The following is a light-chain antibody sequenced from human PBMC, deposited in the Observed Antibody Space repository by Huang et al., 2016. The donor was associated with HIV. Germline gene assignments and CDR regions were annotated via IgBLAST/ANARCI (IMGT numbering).Light chain of an antibody. Sequence: EIVMTQSPATLSVSPGERATLSCRASQSVNNTFAWYQQKPGQAPRLLIYGASTRATDSPAKFSGSGSGTEFTLTINSLQSEDSAVYYCQQYDNWPETFGQGTKLEIK. CDR3: QQYDNWPET. V-gene: IGKV3-15*01. CDR1: QSVNNT. CDR2: GAS. J-gene: IGKJ2*01.